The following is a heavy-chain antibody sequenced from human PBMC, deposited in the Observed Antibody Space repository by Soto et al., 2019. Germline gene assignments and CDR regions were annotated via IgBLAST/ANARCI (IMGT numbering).Heavy chain of an antibody. CDR2: INHSGST. CDR3: AHVVPAATYYYYYYGMDV. Sequence: SETLSLTCAVYGGSFSGYYWSWIRQPPGKGLEWIGEINHSGSTNYNPSLKSRVTISVDTSKNQFSLKLSSVTAADTAVYYCAHVVPAATYYYYYYGMDVWGQVTSFTVSS. D-gene: IGHD2-2*01. V-gene: IGHV4-34*01. CDR1: GGSFSGYY. J-gene: IGHJ6*02.